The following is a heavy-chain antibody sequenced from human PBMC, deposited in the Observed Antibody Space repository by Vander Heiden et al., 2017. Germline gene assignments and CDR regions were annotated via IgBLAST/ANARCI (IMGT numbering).Heavy chain of an antibody. J-gene: IGHJ4*02. Sequence: YAMSWVRQAPGKGLEWVSAISGSGGSTYYADSVKGRFTISRDNSKNTLYLQMNSLRAEDTAVYYCAKDVVGAYDYRGQGTLVTVSS. CDR3: AKDVVGAYDY. CDR2: ISGSGGST. V-gene: IGHV3-23*01. D-gene: IGHD2-21*01. CDR1: YA.